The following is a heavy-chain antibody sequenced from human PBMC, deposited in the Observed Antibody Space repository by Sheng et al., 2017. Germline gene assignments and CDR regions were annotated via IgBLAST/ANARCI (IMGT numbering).Heavy chain of an antibody. CDR1: GGSFSGYY. J-gene: IGHJ4*02. D-gene: IGHD5-12*01. CDR2: INHSGST. CDR3: ARGEDGYIQGY. V-gene: IGHV4-34*01. Sequence: QVQLQQWGAGLLKPSETLSLTCAVYGGSFSGYYWSWIRQPPGKGLEWIGEINHSGSTNYNPSLKSRVTISVDTSKNQFSLKLSSVTAADTAVYYCARGEDGYIQGYWGQGTLVTVSS.